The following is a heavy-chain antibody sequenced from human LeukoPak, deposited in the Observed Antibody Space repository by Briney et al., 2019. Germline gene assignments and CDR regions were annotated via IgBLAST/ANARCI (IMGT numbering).Heavy chain of an antibody. CDR1: GGSFSGYY. D-gene: IGHD2-2*02. CDR2: INHSGST. J-gene: IGHJ6*02. V-gene: IGHV4-34*01. CDR3: ARAYCSSTSCYRRAYYYYGMDV. Sequence: SETLSLTCAVYGGSFSGYYWSWIRQPPGKGLEWIGEINHSGSTNYNPSLKSRVTISVDTSKNQFPLKLSSVTAADTAVYYCARAYCSSTSCYRRAYYYYGMDVWGQGTTVTVSS.